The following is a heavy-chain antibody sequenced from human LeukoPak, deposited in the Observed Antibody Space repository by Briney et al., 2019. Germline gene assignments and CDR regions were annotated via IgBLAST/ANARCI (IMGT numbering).Heavy chain of an antibody. V-gene: IGHV4-59*12. Sequence: SETLSLTCTVSGGSISSYYWSWIRQPPGKGLEWIGHIYYSGSTNYNPSLKSRVTISVDTSKNQFSLKLSSVTAADTAVYYCARAQVTNYYYYGMDVWGQGTTVTVSS. CDR1: GGSISSYY. J-gene: IGHJ6*02. CDR2: IYYSGST. D-gene: IGHD4-11*01. CDR3: ARAQVTNYYYYGMDV.